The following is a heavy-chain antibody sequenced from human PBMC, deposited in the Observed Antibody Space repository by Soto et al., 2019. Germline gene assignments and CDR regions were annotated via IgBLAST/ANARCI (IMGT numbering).Heavy chain of an antibody. CDR1: GFKFEDYA. CDR3: AKATNYYDSGSVYQPPDP. D-gene: IGHD3-22*01. Sequence: RLSCAASGFKFEDYAMHWVRRGPGNGLEWVSGISWNSGRIGYADSVKGRFIISRDNAKNSLFLQMNSLRADDTALYYCAKATNYYDSGSVYQPPDPWRHGTLVTVPQ. CDR2: ISWNSGRI. V-gene: IGHV3-9*01. J-gene: IGHJ5*02.